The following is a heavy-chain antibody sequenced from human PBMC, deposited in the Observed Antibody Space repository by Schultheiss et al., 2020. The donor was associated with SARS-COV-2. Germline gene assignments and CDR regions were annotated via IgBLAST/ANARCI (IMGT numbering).Heavy chain of an antibody. Sequence: ASVKVSCKASGYTFTGYYMHWVRQAPGQRLEWMGWINAGNGNTKYSQKFQGRVTITRDTSASTAYMELSSLRSEDTAVYYCARDSYYGSGWFDPWGQGTLVTVSS. CDR2: INAGNGNT. D-gene: IGHD3-10*01. V-gene: IGHV1-3*01. CDR1: GYTFTGYY. J-gene: IGHJ5*02. CDR3: ARDSYYGSGWFDP.